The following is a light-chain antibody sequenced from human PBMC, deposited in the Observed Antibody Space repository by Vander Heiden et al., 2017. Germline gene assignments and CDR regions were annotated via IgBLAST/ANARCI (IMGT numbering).Light chain of an antibody. Sequence: DIVMSQSPDSLAVSLGARATINCKSSQSVLYNSNNKNYLAWYQQRPGQPPNLLIYWASTRESGVPDRFSGSGSGTDFTLTISSLQAEDVAVYYCQQYYTFPSTFGQGTKLEIK. CDR3: QQYYTFPST. V-gene: IGKV4-1*01. CDR1: QSVLYNSNNKNY. J-gene: IGKJ2*01. CDR2: WAS.